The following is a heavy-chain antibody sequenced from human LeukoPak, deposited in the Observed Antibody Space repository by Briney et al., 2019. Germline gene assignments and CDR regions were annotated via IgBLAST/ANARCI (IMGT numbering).Heavy chain of an antibody. CDR2: ISNDVIST. Sequence: GGSLRLSCEASGFTFSTHWMHWVRQVPGKGLVWISRISNDVISTISTSYADSVKGRFTISRDNAKNSLYLQMNSLRAEDTAVYYCARDRDFLGSGWSNSFDYWGQGTLVTVSS. D-gene: IGHD6-19*01. J-gene: IGHJ4*02. CDR3: ARDRDFLGSGWSNSFDY. V-gene: IGHV3-74*01. CDR1: GFTFSTHW.